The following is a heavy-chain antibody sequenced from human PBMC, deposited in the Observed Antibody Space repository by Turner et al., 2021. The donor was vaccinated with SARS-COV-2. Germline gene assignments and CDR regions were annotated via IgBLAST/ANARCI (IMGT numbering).Heavy chain of an antibody. J-gene: IGHJ4*02. CDR3: ARSPTAPGYYYDSSGYYTPYYFDY. V-gene: IGHV3-21*01. D-gene: IGHD3-22*01. CDR2: ISSSSSYI. CDR1: GFTFSIYS. Sequence: EVQLVESGGGLVKPGGSLRLSCAASGFTFSIYSMNWVRQAPGKGLEWVSSISSSSSYIYYADSVKGRFTISRDNAKNSLYLQMNSLRAEDTAVYYCARSPTAPGYYYDSSGYYTPYYFDYWGQGTLVTVSS.